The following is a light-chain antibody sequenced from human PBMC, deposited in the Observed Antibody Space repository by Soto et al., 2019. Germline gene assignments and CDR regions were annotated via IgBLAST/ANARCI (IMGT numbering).Light chain of an antibody. J-gene: IGKJ5*01. CDR3: QQYKNWPPIT. V-gene: IGKV3-15*01. Sequence: EIVLTQSPATLSLSPGERATLSCSASQSLSSSYLAWYQQKPGQAPRLLIYGASTRATGIPARFSGSASGTEFTLTISGLQSEDFAVYYCQQYKNWPPITFGQGTRLEIK. CDR2: GAS. CDR1: QSLSSSY.